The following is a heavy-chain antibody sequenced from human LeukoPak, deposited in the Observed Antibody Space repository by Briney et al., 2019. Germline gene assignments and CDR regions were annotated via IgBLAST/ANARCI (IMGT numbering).Heavy chain of an antibody. J-gene: IGHJ6*02. CDR1: GYTFTSYD. CDR2: MNPNSGNT. D-gene: IGHD3-22*01. CDR3: ARGTDSSGYYYYYYGMDV. V-gene: IGHV1-8*01. Sequence: ASVKVSCKASGYTFTSYDINWVRQATGQGLEWMGWMNPNSGNTGYAQKFQGRVTMTRNTSISTAYMELSSLRSGDTAVYYCARGTDSSGYYYYYYGMDVWGQGTTVTVSS.